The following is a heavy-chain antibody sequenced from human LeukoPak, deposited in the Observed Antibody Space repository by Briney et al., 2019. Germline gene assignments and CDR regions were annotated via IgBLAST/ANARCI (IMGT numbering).Heavy chain of an antibody. J-gene: IGHJ3*02. D-gene: IGHD3-9*01. CDR2: IYYSGNT. V-gene: IGHV4-59*01. Sequence: SETLSLTCTVSGDSISSYYRSWIRQPPGKGLEWIGYIYYSGNTNYNPSLKSRVTISVDTSKNQFSLNLSSVTAADTALYYCARANLLRYFDWEKVGRPDAFDIWGQGTMVTVSS. CDR1: GDSISSYY. CDR3: ARANLLRYFDWEKVGRPDAFDI.